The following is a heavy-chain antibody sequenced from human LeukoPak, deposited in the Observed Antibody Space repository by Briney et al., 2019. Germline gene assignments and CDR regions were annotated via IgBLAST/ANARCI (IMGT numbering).Heavy chain of an antibody. D-gene: IGHD6-19*01. CDR3: TKGEAGLATYNGFDP. J-gene: IGHJ5*02. Sequence: GGSLRLSCATSGFTFSNYGMNWVRQAPGKGLEWVAVIWFDGINKHYADSVEGRFTISRDNSKNTVYLQMNSLRVEDTAIYYCTKGEAGLATYNGFDPWGQGTLVTVSS. CDR1: GFTFSNYG. V-gene: IGHV3-33*06. CDR2: IWFDGINK.